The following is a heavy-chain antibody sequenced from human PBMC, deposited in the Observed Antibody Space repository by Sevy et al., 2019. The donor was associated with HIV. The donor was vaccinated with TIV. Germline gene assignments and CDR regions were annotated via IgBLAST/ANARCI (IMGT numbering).Heavy chain of an antibody. CDR1: EFTFNDDF. D-gene: IGHD3-10*01. CDR2: ISSRSTYI. Sequence: GGSLRLSCVGSEFTFNDDFMTWVRQAPGKGLEWVSSISSRSTYIYYADSVKGRFTISRDNAKNSVFLQMNSLRPEDTAVYYCARDRDDYASGRRHPYYYYQGMDVWGQGTTVTVSS. J-gene: IGHJ6*02. CDR3: ARDRDDYASGRRHPYYYYQGMDV. V-gene: IGHV3-21*01.